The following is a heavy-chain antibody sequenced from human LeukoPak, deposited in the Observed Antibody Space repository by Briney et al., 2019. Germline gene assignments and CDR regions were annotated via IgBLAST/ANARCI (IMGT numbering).Heavy chain of an antibody. D-gene: IGHD3-10*01. CDR1: GGTFSSYA. CDR3: VRLYGSASRTYFDY. J-gene: IGHJ4*02. Sequence: SVKVSCKASGGTFSSYAISWVRQAPGQGLEWMGGIIPIFGTANYAQKFQGRVTITADESTSTAYMELSSLRSEDTAVYYCVRLYGSASRTYFDYWGQGTLVTVSS. V-gene: IGHV1-69*13. CDR2: IIPIFGTA.